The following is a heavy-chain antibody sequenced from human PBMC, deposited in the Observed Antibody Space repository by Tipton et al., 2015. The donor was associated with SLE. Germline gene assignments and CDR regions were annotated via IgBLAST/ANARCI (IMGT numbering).Heavy chain of an antibody. Sequence: RSLRLSCAASGFTFSSYAMHWVRQAPGKGLEWLAVISYDGSNKYYADSVKGRFTISRDNSKNTLYLQMNSLRAEDTAVYYCAREDIVVVVAASYFDYWGQGTLVTVSS. CDR3: AREDIVVVVAASYFDY. D-gene: IGHD2-15*01. V-gene: IGHV3-30*04. CDR1: GFTFSSYA. J-gene: IGHJ4*02. CDR2: ISYDGSNK.